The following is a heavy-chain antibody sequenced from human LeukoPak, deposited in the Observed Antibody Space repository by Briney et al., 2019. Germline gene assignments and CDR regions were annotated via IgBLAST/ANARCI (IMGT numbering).Heavy chain of an antibody. CDR2: IIPILGIA. D-gene: IGHD3-22*01. J-gene: IGHJ4*02. CDR1: GGTFSSYT. CDR3: ARVIYYYDSSGYYYFDY. Sequence: SVKVSCKASGGTFSSYTISWVRQAPGQGLEWMGRIIPILGIANYAQKFQGRVTITADKSTSTAYMELSSLRSEDTAVYYCARVIYYYDSSGYYYFDYWGQGTLVTVSS. V-gene: IGHV1-69*02.